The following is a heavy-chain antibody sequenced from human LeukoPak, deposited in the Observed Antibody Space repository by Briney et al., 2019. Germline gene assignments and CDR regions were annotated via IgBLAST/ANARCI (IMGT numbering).Heavy chain of an antibody. D-gene: IGHD6-19*01. CDR1: GASITTYS. Sequence: PSETLSLTCIVSGASITTYSWNWLRQSPGKGREWIGYFSLGGSGTTSYTSSLKSRVTISRDTSKNQLSLKLTSVTAADTAVYYCARWDDSAWAFGTWGPGTLVTVSS. CDR3: ARWDDSAWAFGT. CDR2: FSLGGSGTT. J-gene: IGHJ5*02. V-gene: IGHV4-59*08.